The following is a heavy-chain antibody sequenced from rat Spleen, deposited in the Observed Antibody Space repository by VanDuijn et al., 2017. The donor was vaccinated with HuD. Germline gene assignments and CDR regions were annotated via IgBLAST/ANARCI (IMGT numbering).Heavy chain of an antibody. Sequence: QVQLKESGPGLVQPSQTLSLTCTVSGFSLISYAVNWVRQPPGKGLEWMGRMRYNGDTSYNSALKSRLSISRDTSKNQVFLKMNSLQTDDTGTYYCSREFAYWGQGTLVTVSS. V-gene: IGHV2-63*01. J-gene: IGHJ3*01. CDR3: SREFAY. CDR2: MRYNGDT. CDR1: GFSLISYA.